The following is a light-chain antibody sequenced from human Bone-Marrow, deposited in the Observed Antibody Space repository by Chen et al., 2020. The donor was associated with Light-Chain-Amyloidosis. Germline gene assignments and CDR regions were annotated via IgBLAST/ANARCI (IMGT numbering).Light chain of an antibody. CDR2: EVT. V-gene: IGLV2-14*01. Sequence: SALTQPASVSGSPGQSITISCTGTSSDVGGDNHVSWYQQHPDKAPKLMIYEVTNRPSWVPDRFSGSKSDNTASLTISGLQTEDEADYFGSSYTITNTLVFGSGTRVTVL. CDR1: SSDVGGDNH. CDR3: SSYTITNTLV. J-gene: IGLJ1*01.